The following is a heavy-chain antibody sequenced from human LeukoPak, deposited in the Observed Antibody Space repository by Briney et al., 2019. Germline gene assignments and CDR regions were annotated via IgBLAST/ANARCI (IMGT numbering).Heavy chain of an antibody. J-gene: IGHJ4*02. Sequence: GGSLRLSCAASGFTFSNYAMNWVRQAPGEGREWVSGINWNSGDLVYADSAKGRFTISRHKAKKFLYLQMNSLRAEDTAFYYCPQDAYLGRLYFFDYWGQGPLVSVSS. CDR3: PQDAYLGRLYFFDY. CDR1: GFTFSNYA. V-gene: IGHV3-9*01. D-gene: IGHD2-8*01. CDR2: INWNSGDL.